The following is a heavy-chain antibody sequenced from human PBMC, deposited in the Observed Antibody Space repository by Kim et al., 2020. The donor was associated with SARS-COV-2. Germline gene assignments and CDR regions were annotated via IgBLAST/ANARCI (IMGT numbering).Heavy chain of an antibody. D-gene: IGHD3-10*02. Sequence: SVKGRFTISRDNAKNSLYLQMNSRRAEDTAVYYCARSLSYDYVEVGAFDIWGQGTMVTVSS. V-gene: IGHV3-21*01. J-gene: IGHJ3*02. CDR3: ARSLSYDYVEVGAFDI.